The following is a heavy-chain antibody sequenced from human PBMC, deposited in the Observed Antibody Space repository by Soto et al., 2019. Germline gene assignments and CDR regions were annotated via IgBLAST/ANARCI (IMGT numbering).Heavy chain of an antibody. Sequence: ASVKVSCKASGYSFTDYHIHWVRQAPGQGLEWLGRINPKSGGTSTTQKFQGWVTMTTDTSISTASMELTRLTSDDTAIYYCARGDSTDCSNGVCSFFYNHDMDVWGQGTTVTVSS. CDR1: GYSFTDYH. CDR2: INPKSGGT. D-gene: IGHD2-8*01. V-gene: IGHV1-2*04. CDR3: ARGDSTDCSNGVCSFFYNHDMDV. J-gene: IGHJ6*02.